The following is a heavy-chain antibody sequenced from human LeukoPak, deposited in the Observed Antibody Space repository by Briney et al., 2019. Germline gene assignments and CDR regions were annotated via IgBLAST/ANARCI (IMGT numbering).Heavy chain of an antibody. CDR3: TRVFAGDEIGF. CDR2: MDPNTGNT. D-gene: IGHD3-3*01. V-gene: IGHV1-8*01. Sequence: ASVTVSCKASGYTFTTYHINWVRQARGQGLEWMGWMDPNTGNTGYAQKFQGRVTMMRNTSISTAYMELSSLSSEDTAVYFCTRVFAGDEIGFWGQGTQVTVSS. CDR1: GYTFTTYH. J-gene: IGHJ4*02.